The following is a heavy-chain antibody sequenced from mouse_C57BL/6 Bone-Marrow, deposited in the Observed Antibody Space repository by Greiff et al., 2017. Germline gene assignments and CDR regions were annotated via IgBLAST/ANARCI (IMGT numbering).Heavy chain of an antibody. V-gene: IGHV7-3*01. D-gene: IGHD2-4*01. CDR3: ARYVYDYDGTYWYFDV. CDR1: GFTFTDYY. CDR2: IRNKANGYTT. J-gene: IGHJ1*03. Sequence: EVKLVESGGGLVQPGGSLSLFCAASGFTFTDYYMSWVRQPPGKALEWLGFIRNKANGYTTEYSASVKGRFTISRDNSQSILYLQMNALRAEDSATYYCARYVYDYDGTYWYFDVWGTGTTVTVSS.